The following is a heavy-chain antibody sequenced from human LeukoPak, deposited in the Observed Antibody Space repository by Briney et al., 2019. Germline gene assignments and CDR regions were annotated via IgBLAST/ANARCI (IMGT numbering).Heavy chain of an antibody. D-gene: IGHD1-20*01. V-gene: IGHV3-64D*09. Sequence: GGSLRLSCSASGFTFSDYALQWVRQAPGKGLEYVSAISTNGVKTYYPDSVKGRFTISRDNSKNTLYLHMSSLSTEDTSVYYCVKMGTKGITGTTYFDSWGQGTPVTASS. J-gene: IGHJ4*02. CDR1: GFTFSDYA. CDR3: VKMGTKGITGTTYFDS. CDR2: ISTNGVKT.